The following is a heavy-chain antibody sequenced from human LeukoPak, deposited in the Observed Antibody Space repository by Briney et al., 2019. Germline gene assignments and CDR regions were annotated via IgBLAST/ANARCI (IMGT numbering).Heavy chain of an antibody. CDR2: INPSGGST. Sequence: ASVKVSCKASGYTFTSYYMHWVRQAPGQGLEWMGIINPSGGSTSYAQKFQGRVTMTRDTSTSTVYMELSSLRSEDTAVYYCARAIFGNPYLGTYYYGMDVWGQGTTVTVSS. J-gene: IGHJ6*02. CDR3: ARAIFGNPYLGTYYYGMDV. V-gene: IGHV1-46*01. CDR1: GYTFTSYY. D-gene: IGHD3-3*01.